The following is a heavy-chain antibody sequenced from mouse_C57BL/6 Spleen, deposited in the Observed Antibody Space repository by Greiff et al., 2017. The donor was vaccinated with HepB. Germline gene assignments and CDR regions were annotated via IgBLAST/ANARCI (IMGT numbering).Heavy chain of an antibody. V-gene: IGHV1-64*01. D-gene: IGHD3-2*02. Sequence: QVQLQQPGAELVKPGASVKLSCKASGYTFTSYWMHWVKQRPGQGLEWIGMIHPNSGSTNYNEKFKSKATLTVDKSSSTAYMQLSSLTSEDSAVYYCAREGAQATGFDYWGQGTTLTVSS. J-gene: IGHJ2*01. CDR1: GYTFTSYW. CDR3: AREGAQATGFDY. CDR2: IHPNSGST.